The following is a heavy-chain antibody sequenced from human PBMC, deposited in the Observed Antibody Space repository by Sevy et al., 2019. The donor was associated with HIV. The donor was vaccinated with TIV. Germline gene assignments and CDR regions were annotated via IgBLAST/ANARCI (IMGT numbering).Heavy chain of an antibody. CDR3: ARAGGSWALRY. D-gene: IGHD1-26*01. V-gene: IGHV3-11*01. CDR1: GFIFSDYY. Sequence: GGCLRLSCAASGFIFSDYYMSWIRQAPGKGLERVSYISGSGNTIYYTDSVKGRFTISRVNAKDSLYLQMNSLRAEDTAVHYCARAGGSWALRYWGQGSLVTVSS. J-gene: IGHJ4*02. CDR2: ISGSGNTI.